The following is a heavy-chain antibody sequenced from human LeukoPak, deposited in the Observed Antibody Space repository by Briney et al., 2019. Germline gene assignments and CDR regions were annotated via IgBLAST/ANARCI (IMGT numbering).Heavy chain of an antibody. V-gene: IGHV3-74*01. Sequence: GGSLRLSCAASGFAFSNYWMFWVRQAPGKGLVWISQTDTEGADTTYGDPAKGRFTASRDNAKNTLYLQMNSLRVEDTAVYFCARGMAITAGIDFWGQGTLVTVSS. J-gene: IGHJ4*02. CDR3: ARGMAITAGIDF. CDR1: GFAFSNYW. D-gene: IGHD5-24*01. CDR2: TDTEGADT.